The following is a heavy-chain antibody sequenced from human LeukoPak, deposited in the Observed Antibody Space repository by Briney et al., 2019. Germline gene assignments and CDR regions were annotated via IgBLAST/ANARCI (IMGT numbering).Heavy chain of an antibody. CDR1: GFTFSSYA. V-gene: IGHV4-59*01. CDR2: IYYSGST. J-gene: IGHJ1*01. CDR3: ARYSARGSSGYPGYFQH. Sequence: GSLRLSCAASGFTFSSYAMSWVRQAPGKGLEWIGYIYYSGSTNYNPSLKSRVTISVDTSKNQFSLKLSSVTAADTAVYYCARYSARGSSGYPGYFQHWGQGTLVTVSS. D-gene: IGHD3-22*01.